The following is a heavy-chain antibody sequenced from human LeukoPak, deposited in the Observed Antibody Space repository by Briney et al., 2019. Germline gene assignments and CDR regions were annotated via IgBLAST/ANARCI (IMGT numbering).Heavy chain of an antibody. J-gene: IGHJ4*02. CDR3: AKNPYEYYFDY. Sequence: ASVRVSCQASGYTLTGYYMHWLRQAPGQGLEWLGWINPNSGDTKYAQKFQGRVTMTRDTSISTAYMELSRLTSDDTAVYYCAKNPYEYYFDYWGQGTLVTVSS. D-gene: IGHD5-12*01. CDR1: GYTLTGYY. CDR2: INPNSGDT. V-gene: IGHV1-2*02.